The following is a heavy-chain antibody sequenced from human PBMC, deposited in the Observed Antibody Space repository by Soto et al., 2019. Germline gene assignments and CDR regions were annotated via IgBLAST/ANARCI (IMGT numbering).Heavy chain of an antibody. CDR3: GRVGGLATISYYFDY. V-gene: IGHV4-39*01. D-gene: IGHD3-16*01. CDR1: GGSVSSSSYY. CDR2: VYYSGST. J-gene: IGHJ4*02. Sequence: QLQLQESGPGLVKPSETLSLTCTVSGGSVSSSSYYWGWVRQPPGKGLEWIGSVYYSGSTYYNPSLESRVTISVDKSKNQFSLKLMSLSAADTAVYYCGRVGGLATISYYFDYWGQGALVTVSS.